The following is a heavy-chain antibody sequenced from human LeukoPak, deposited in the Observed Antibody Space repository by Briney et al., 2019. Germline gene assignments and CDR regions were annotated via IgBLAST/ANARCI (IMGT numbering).Heavy chain of an antibody. D-gene: IGHD3-9*01. J-gene: IGHJ4*02. CDR1: GGTFSRYA. Sequence: WASVKISCKPSGGTFSRYAISWVRQAPGQGLEWMGRIIPIIGIVNYAQKFQGRVTMTEDTSTDTAYMELSSLRSEDTAVYYCATDIGQRYFDWLATWGQGTLVTVSS. CDR3: ATDIGQRYFDWLAT. CDR2: IIPIIGIV. V-gene: IGHV1-69*04.